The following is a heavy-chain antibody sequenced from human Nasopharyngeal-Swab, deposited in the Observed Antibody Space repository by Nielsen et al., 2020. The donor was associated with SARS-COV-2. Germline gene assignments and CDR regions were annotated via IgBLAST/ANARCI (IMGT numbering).Heavy chain of an antibody. CDR1: GYTFTNYY. V-gene: IGHV1-46*01. Sequence: ASVKVSCKASGYTFTNYYMHWVRQAPGQGLQWMGIINPSGGSTSYAQKFQGRVTMTRDTSTSTVYMELSSLRSEDTAMYYCARSIIGLRDYGDYSVEFRTISHFDYWGQGTLVTVSS. CDR3: ARSIIGLRDYGDYSVEFRTISHFDY. D-gene: IGHD4-17*01. CDR2: INPSGGST. J-gene: IGHJ4*02.